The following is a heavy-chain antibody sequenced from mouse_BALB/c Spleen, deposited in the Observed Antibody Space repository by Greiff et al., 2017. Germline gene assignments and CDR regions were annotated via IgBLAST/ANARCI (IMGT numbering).Heavy chain of an antibody. CDR1: GYTFTSYW. CDR3: AIFITTVVEGY. Sequence: QVQLQQSGAELAKPGASVKMSCKASGYTFTSYWMHWVKQRPGQGLEWIGYINPSTGYTEYNQKFKDKATLTADKSSSTAYMQLSSLTSEDSAVYYCAIFITTVVEGYWGQGTTLTVSS. D-gene: IGHD1-1*01. J-gene: IGHJ2*01. V-gene: IGHV1-7*01. CDR2: INPSTGYT.